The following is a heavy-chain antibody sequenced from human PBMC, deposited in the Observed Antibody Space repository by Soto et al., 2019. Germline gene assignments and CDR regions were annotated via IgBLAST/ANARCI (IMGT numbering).Heavy chain of an antibody. Sequence: DVQLLESGGGLVQPGGSLTLSCAASRFIFSDYAMNWVRQAPGKGLEWVSSIGGGNTDRYYADSVKGRFIISRDNSKNTVYLQMNGLRDDDTAVYYCAKDAVSYNGKWDWFDSWGQGTLVTVSS. CDR3: AKDAVSYNGKWDWFDS. V-gene: IGHV3-23*01. CDR2: IGGGNTDR. D-gene: IGHD1-26*01. CDR1: RFIFSDYA. J-gene: IGHJ5*01.